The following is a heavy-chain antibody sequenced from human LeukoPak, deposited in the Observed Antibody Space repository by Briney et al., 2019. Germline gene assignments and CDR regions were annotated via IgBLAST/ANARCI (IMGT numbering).Heavy chain of an antibody. D-gene: IGHD3-22*01. Sequence: GGSLRLSCVASGITFSRHWMTWVRQAPGKGLEWVANIKEDGTKRNYVDSVKGRFTISRDNAKNSLYLQMNSLRAEDTAVYYCATPLDYSDSSGYHQGGDWGQGTLVTVSP. V-gene: IGHV3-7*03. CDR2: IKEDGTKR. J-gene: IGHJ4*02. CDR1: GITFSRHW. CDR3: ATPLDYSDSSGYHQGGD.